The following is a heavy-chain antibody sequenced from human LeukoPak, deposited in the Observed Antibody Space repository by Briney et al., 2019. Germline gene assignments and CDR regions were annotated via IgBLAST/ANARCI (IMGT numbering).Heavy chain of an antibody. CDR2: ISSSSSTI. V-gene: IGHV3-48*01. CDR1: GFKFSHYS. J-gene: IGHJ4*02. Sequence: GGSLRLSCVASGFKFSHYSMNWVRQAPGKGLEWISYISSSSSTIYDADSVKGRFTISRDSAKNSLYLQMNSLRAEDTAVYYCARGGYYDSSGYYSPAFDYWGQGTLVTVSS. D-gene: IGHD3-22*01. CDR3: ARGGYYDSSGYYSPAFDY.